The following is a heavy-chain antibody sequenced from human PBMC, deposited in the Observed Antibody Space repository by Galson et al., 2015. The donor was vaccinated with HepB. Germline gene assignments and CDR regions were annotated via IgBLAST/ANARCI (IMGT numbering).Heavy chain of an antibody. CDR1: GGSISTYY. CDR2: IYYTGST. Sequence: SETLSLTCTVSGGSISTYYWSWIRQPPGKGLESIGYIYYTGSTNYNPSLKSRVTISVDTSKNQFFLKVSSGTAADTAVYYCARHMGASYDTARRGMDVWGHGTTVTVSS. V-gene: IGHV4-59*08. J-gene: IGHJ6*02. D-gene: IGHD3-22*01. CDR3: ARHMGASYDTARRGMDV.